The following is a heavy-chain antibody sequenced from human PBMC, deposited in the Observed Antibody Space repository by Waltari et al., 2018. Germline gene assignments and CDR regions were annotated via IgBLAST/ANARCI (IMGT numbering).Heavy chain of an antibody. Sequence: QVQLVQSGAEVKKPGASVKVSCKASGYTFTSYGISWVRQAPGQGLEWMGLISAYNGNTNYAQKLQCRVTMTTDTATSTAYMELRSLRSDDTAVYYCARDHRRYQLLPTGWFDPWGQGTLVTVSS. CDR2: ISAYNGNT. D-gene: IGHD2-2*01. CDR3: ARDHRRYQLLPTGWFDP. V-gene: IGHV1-18*01. J-gene: IGHJ5*02. CDR1: GYTFTSYG.